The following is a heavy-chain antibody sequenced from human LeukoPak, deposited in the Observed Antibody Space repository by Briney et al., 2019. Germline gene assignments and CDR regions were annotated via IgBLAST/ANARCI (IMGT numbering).Heavy chain of an antibody. J-gene: IGHJ4*02. D-gene: IGHD2-15*01. V-gene: IGHV3-48*03. Sequence: GGSQRLSCAASGFTFSSYEMIWVRQAPGKGLEWVSYISSSGRTIFYADSVKGRFTVSKDNAKNSLYLQMNSLRAEDTAVYYCVRRYCSSSSCTLDSWGQGTLVTVSS. CDR1: GFTFSSYE. CDR3: VRRYCSSSSCTLDS. CDR2: ISSSGRTI.